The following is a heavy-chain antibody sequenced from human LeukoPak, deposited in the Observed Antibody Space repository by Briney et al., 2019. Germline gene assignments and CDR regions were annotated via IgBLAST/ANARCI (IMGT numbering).Heavy chain of an antibody. CDR3: ARDILGYTSSWYRFDY. CDR2: ISGYNGNT. D-gene: IGHD6-13*01. Sequence: ASVKVSCKASGYTFTNYGISWVRQAPGQGLEWMGWISGYNGNTNYAQKLQDRVTLTTDTSTTTAYMELRTLRSDDTAVYYCARDILGYTSSWYRFDYWGQGSQVTVSS. J-gene: IGHJ4*02. CDR1: GYTFTNYG. V-gene: IGHV1-18*01.